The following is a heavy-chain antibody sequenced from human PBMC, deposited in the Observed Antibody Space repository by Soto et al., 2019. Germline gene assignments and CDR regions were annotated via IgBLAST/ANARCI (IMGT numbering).Heavy chain of an antibody. V-gene: IGHV4-31*03. CDR1: GGSISSGGYY. CDR2: IYYRGST. Sequence: SETLSLTCTVSGGSISSGGYYWSWFRQHPGKRREWTGYIYYRGSTYYNPSLKSRVTISVDTSKNQFSLKLSSVTAADTAVYYCARYNAGLRYFDWFGDGHSPHWFYPWGQGTLVTVSS. CDR3: ARYNAGLRYFDWFGDGHSPHWFYP. J-gene: IGHJ5*02. D-gene: IGHD3-9*01.